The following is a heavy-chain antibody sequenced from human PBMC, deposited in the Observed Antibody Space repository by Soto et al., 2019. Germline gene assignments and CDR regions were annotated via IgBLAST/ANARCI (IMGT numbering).Heavy chain of an antibody. J-gene: IGHJ4*02. Sequence: ASVKVSCKSSGYTFTYYYIHWVRQAPGQGLEWMAIINPSSGRTSYAQKFQGRVTMTRDTSTSTVYMELSSLTSEDTAVYYCTRGHIQYMTTMPHFFDYWGQGTLVTVSS. V-gene: IGHV1-46*03. D-gene: IGHD4-17*01. CDR3: TRGHIQYMTTMPHFFDY. CDR2: INPSSGRT. CDR1: GYTFTYYY.